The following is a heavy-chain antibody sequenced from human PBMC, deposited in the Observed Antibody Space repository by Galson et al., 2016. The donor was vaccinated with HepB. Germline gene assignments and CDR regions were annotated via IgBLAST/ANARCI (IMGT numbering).Heavy chain of an antibody. V-gene: IGHV3-23*01. J-gene: IGHJ4*02. D-gene: IGHD1-26*01. CDR3: ARGIVEGKYDF. CDR2: VSGSGENT. CDR1: GFTFTTYT. Sequence: SLRLSCAASGFTFTTYTMTWVRQAPGKGLEWVSAVSGSGENTFYADSVKGRFAISRDNSRNTLYLQMNSLRAGDKAVYYYARGIVEGKYDFWGQGALVTVSS.